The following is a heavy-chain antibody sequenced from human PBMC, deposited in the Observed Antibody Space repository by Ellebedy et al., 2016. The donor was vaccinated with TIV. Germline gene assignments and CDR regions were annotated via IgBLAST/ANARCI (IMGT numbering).Heavy chain of an antibody. CDR2: IYPGDSDT. CDR1: GYSFTSYW. J-gene: IGHJ6*02. D-gene: IGHD3/OR15-3a*01. V-gene: IGHV5-51*01. CDR3: SRWTLTVEGRGMDV. Sequence: GESLKISCKGSGYSFTSYWIGWVRQMPGTGLEWMGNIYPGDSDTSYSPSFQGQVTISADKSIRTAYLQWSSLKASDTAMYYFSRWTLTVEGRGMDVWGQGTTVTVSS.